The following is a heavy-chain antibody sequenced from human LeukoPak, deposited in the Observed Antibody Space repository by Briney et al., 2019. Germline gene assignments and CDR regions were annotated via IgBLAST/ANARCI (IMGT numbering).Heavy chain of an antibody. CDR1: GGSISSSSYY. D-gene: IGHD1-26*01. V-gene: IGHV4-39*01. J-gene: IGHJ4*02. CDR3: ARLSGSYWPAGY. CDR2: LYYSGST. Sequence: SETLSLTCTVSGGSISSSSYYWGCIRQPPGKGLEWIGSLYYSGSTYYNPSLKSRVTISVDTSKNQFSLKLSSVTAADTAVYYCARLSGSYWPAGYWGQGTLVTVSS.